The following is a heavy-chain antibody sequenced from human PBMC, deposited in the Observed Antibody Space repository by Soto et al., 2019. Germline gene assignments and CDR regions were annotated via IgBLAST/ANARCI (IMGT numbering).Heavy chain of an antibody. CDR1: GYTFTSYG. Sequence: ASVKVSCKASGYTFTSYGIIWVRQAPGQGLEWMGYISPNSGATTHAQNLQGRLTLTTDTSTSTAYMELRSLSSDDTAIYYCVREMWIRSGPQNFFDYWGLGALVTVSS. CDR2: ISPNSGAT. D-gene: IGHD6-25*01. CDR3: VREMWIRSGPQNFFDY. V-gene: IGHV1-18*01. J-gene: IGHJ4*02.